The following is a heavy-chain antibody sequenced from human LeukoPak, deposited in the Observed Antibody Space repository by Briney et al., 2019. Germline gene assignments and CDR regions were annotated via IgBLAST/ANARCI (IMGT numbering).Heavy chain of an antibody. CDR2: IDPSSTYI. D-gene: IGHD6-13*01. Sequence: GGSLRLSCAASGFTFRSYSMNWVRQAPGKGLEWVSAIDPSSTYIYYADSVKGRFTISRDNAENTVYLRMNNLRADDTAVYYCARGRGDSSSWYFDYWGQGTLVTVSS. J-gene: IGHJ4*02. CDR1: GFTFRSYS. CDR3: ARGRGDSSSWYFDY. V-gene: IGHV3-21*01.